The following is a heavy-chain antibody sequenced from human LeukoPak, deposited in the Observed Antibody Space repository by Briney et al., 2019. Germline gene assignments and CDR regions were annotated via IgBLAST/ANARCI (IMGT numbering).Heavy chain of an antibody. J-gene: IGHJ1*01. Sequence: SGGSLRLSCAASEFTFSSYGMHWVRQAPGKGLEWVAVISYDGSNKYYADSVKGRFTISRDNSKNTLYLQMNSLRAEDTAVYYCTSYRAEYFQHWGQGTLVTVSS. V-gene: IGHV3-30*03. CDR2: ISYDGSNK. CDR3: TSYRAEYFQH. CDR1: EFTFSSYG.